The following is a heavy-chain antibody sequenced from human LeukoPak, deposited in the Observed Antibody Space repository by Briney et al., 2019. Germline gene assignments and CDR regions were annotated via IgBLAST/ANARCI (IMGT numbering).Heavy chain of an antibody. CDR2: INYSGNT. CDR1: GDSISSYY. V-gene: IGHV4-59*01. D-gene: IGHD4-17*01. Sequence: SETLSLTCTVSGDSISSYYWSWIRQPPGKGLEWMGYINYSGNTNYNPSLKSRVTISVDMSKNQFSLGLTSVTAADTAVYYCAREGRQDYVYFDCWGQGTLVTVSS. J-gene: IGHJ4*02. CDR3: AREGRQDYVYFDC.